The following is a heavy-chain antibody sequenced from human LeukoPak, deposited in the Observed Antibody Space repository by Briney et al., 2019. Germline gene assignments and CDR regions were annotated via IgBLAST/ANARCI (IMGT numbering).Heavy chain of an antibody. CDR3: ARHSRAVEVDY. Sequence: SETLSLTCTVSGGSISSYYWSWIRQPPGKGLEWIGSIYYSGSTYYNPSLKSRVTISVDTSKNQFSLKLSSVTAADTAVYYCARHSRAVEVDYWGQGTLVTVSS. CDR2: IYYSGST. V-gene: IGHV4-59*05. CDR1: GGSISSYY. D-gene: IGHD6-19*01. J-gene: IGHJ4*02.